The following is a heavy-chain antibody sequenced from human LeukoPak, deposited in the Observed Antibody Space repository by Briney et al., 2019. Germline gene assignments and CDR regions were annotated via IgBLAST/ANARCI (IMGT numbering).Heavy chain of an antibody. CDR2: IYYSGST. CDR3: ARLESQNYYDSSGWVDY. V-gene: IGHV4-39*01. D-gene: IGHD3-22*01. Sequence: SETLPLTCTVSGGSISSSSYYWGWIRQPPGKGLEWIGSIYYSGSTYYNPSLKSRVTISVDTSKNQFSLKLSSVTAADTAVYYCARLESQNYYDSSGWVDYWGQGTLVTVSS. J-gene: IGHJ4*02. CDR1: GGSISSSSYY.